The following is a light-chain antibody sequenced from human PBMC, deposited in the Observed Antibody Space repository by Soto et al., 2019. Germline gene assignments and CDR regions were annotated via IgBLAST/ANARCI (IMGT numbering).Light chain of an antibody. V-gene: IGKV1-12*01. CDR2: TAS. Sequence: IQMTQSPSSLSASVGDRVTITCQASQDINKNLIWYQQKPGKAPNLLIYTASSLQSGVPSRFSGSGSGTDFTLTINGLQPEDFATYYCQQAASFPITFGQGTRLEIK. CDR1: QDINKN. J-gene: IGKJ5*01. CDR3: QQAASFPIT.